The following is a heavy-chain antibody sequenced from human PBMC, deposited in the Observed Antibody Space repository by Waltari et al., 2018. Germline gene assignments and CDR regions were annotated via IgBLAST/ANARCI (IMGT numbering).Heavy chain of an antibody. Sequence: EVQLVESGGGLVQPGGSLRLSCAASGFTFSIDSLHWVRQAPGKGLEWVSYISSSSSTIYYVDSVKGRFTISRDNAKNSLYLQMNSLRAEDTAVYYCARETSRGYDYWGQGTLVTVSS. CDR1: GFTFSIDS. CDR2: ISSSSSTI. V-gene: IGHV3-48*01. D-gene: IGHD1-7*01. CDR3: ARETSRGYDY. J-gene: IGHJ4*02.